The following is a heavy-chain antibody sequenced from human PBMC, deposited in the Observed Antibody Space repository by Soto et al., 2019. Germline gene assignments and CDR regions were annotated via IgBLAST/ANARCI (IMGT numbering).Heavy chain of an antibody. CDR1: GYTFLDHE. Sequence: QVQLVQSGAEVKKPGASVKVSCRASGYTFLDHEINWVRQGAGQGLEWMGWMETKAGNRGYAEKFEGRVTMTRDTATNTAYMELSSLTSDDTAVYYCARGGPLDRRLAPWGQGTLVTVSS. J-gene: IGHJ5*02. CDR3: ARGGPLDRRLAP. D-gene: IGHD3-3*01. CDR2: METKAGNR. V-gene: IGHV1-8*01.